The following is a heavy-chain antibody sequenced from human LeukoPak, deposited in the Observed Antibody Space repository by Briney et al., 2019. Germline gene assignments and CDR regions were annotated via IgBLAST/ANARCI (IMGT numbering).Heavy chain of an antibody. CDR1: GFTFSSYA. Sequence: GGSLRLSCAASGFTFSSYAMSWVRQAPGKGLEWVSAISGSGGSTYYADSVKGRFTISRDNAKNSLYLQMNSLRAEDTAVYYCARDVLGYCSSTSCYDPFPFDYWGQGTLVTVSS. CDR3: ARDVLGYCSSTSCYDPFPFDY. V-gene: IGHV3-23*01. J-gene: IGHJ4*02. CDR2: ISGSGGST. D-gene: IGHD2-2*01.